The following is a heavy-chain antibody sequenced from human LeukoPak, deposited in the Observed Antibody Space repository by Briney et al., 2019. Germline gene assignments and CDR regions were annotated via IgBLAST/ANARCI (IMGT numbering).Heavy chain of an antibody. CDR1: GVSISSYY. V-gene: IGHV4-59*01. CDR3: ARFRDYYDSSGYYYDAFDI. J-gene: IGHJ3*02. D-gene: IGHD3-22*01. Sequence: SETLSLTCTVSGVSISSYYWSWIRQPPGKGLEWIGYIYYSGSTNYNPSLKSRVTISVDTSKNQFSLKLSSVTAADTAVYYCARFRDYYDSSGYYYDAFDIWGQGTMVTVSS. CDR2: IYYSGST.